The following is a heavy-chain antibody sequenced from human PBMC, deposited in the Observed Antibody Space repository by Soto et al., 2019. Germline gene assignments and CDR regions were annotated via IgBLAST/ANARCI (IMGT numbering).Heavy chain of an antibody. CDR1: GYTFTSYA. J-gene: IGHJ2*01. Sequence: QVQLVQSGAEVKKPGASVKVSCKASGYTFTSYAMHWVRQAPGQRLEWMGWINAGNGNTKYSQKFQGRVTITRDTSASTAYMDLSSLRSEDTSVYYSARCGSLYCYFDLWGRGTLVTVSS. D-gene: IGHD1-26*01. CDR2: INAGNGNT. V-gene: IGHV1-3*01. CDR3: ARCGSLYCYFDL.